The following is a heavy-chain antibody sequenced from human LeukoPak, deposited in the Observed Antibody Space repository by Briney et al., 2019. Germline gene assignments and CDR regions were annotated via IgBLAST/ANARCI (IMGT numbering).Heavy chain of an antibody. V-gene: IGHV4-38-2*02. CDR2: IYHSGRT. J-gene: IGHJ4*02. CDR1: GYSISRGYY. Sequence: SETLSLTCTVSGYSISRGYYWGWIRQPPGKGPEWIGSIYHSGRTFYNPSLKSRVTISVDTSKNHFSLRLSSVTAADTAVYYCAREVAYSRSLDYWGQGTLVTVSS. D-gene: IGHD6-13*01. CDR3: AREVAYSRSLDY.